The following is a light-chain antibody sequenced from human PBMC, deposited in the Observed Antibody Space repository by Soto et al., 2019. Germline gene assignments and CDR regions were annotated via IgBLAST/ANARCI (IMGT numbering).Light chain of an antibody. CDR3: QQYNNWPS. Sequence: EIVMTQSPATLSVSQGDRATLSFRASQTVSRNLAWYQQRPGQAPRLLIYDISNRAAGVPARFSGSGSETEFTLTIRSLQSEDFAVYFCQQYNNWPSFGQGTRLEIK. CDR1: QTVSRN. J-gene: IGKJ5*01. V-gene: IGKV3-15*01. CDR2: DIS.